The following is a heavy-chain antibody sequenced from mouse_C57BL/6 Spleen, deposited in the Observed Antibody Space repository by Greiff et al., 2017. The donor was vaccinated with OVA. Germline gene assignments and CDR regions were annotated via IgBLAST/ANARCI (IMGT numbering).Heavy chain of an antibody. V-gene: IGHV1-69*01. D-gene: IGHD3-2*02. CDR1: GYTFTSYW. Sequence: QVQLQQSGAELVMPGASVKLSCKASGYTFTSYWMHWVKQRPGQGLEWIGEIDPSDSYTNYNQKFKGKSTLTVDKSSSTAYMQLSSLTSEDSAVYYCARQLRHYAMDYWGQGTSVTVSS. CDR2: IDPSDSYT. CDR3: ARQLRHYAMDY. J-gene: IGHJ4*01.